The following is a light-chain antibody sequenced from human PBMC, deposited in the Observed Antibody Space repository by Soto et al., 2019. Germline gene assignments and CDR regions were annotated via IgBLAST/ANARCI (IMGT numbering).Light chain of an antibody. V-gene: IGLV1-40*01. CDR2: SNN. CDR3: QSYDSSLSAYV. Sequence: QSVLTQPPSVSGAPGQRVTISCTGSSSNIGAGVDVHWYQQLPGSAPKLLIYSNNNRPSGVPDRFSVSRSATSASLAITGLQAADEADYYCQSYDSSLSAYVFGTATKVTVL. J-gene: IGLJ1*01. CDR1: SSNIGAGVD.